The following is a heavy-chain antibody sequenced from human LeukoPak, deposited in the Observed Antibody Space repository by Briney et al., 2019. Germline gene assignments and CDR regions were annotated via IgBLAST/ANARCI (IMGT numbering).Heavy chain of an antibody. D-gene: IGHD3-22*01. CDR1: GFTFSSYA. CDR2: ISYDGSNK. J-gene: IGHJ4*02. CDR3: ARDLYYYDSSGYYKFDY. V-gene: IGHV3-30-3*01. Sequence: PGGSLRLSCAASGFTFSSYAMHWVRQAPGKGLEWVAVISYDGSNKYYADSVKGRLTISRDNSKNTLYLQMNSLRAEDTAVYYCARDLYYYDSSGYYKFDYWGQGTLVTVSS.